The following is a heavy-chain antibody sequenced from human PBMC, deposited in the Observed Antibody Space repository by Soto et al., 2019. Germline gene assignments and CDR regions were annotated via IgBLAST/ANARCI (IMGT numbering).Heavy chain of an antibody. Sequence: PGGSLRLSCAASGFTFSSYSMNWVRQAPGKGLVWVSYISSSSSTIYYADSMKGRFTVSRDNAKNSVYLDMNSLSAEDTAVYYCANYWGQGTLVTGSS. J-gene: IGHJ4*02. CDR2: ISSSSSTI. V-gene: IGHV3-48*04. CDR1: GFTFSSYS. CDR3: ANY.